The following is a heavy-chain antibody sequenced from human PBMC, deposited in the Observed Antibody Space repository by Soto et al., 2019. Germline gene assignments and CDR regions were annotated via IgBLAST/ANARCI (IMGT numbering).Heavy chain of an antibody. D-gene: IGHD4-17*01. Sequence: QVQLQESGPGLVKPSQTLSLTCTVSGGFISSGDYYCSWIRQPPVKGLEWIGYIYYSGYTYYNPSPKRRVTLSIDTAKNQFSLKLSSVIAADTAVYYCASSGDNVPPDHWGQGTLVTV. CDR3: ASSGDNVPPDH. J-gene: IGHJ4*02. CDR1: GGFISSGDYY. V-gene: IGHV4-30-4*01. CDR2: IYYSGYT.